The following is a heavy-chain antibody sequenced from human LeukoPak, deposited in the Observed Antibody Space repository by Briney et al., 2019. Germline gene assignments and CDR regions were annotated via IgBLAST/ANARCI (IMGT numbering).Heavy chain of an antibody. CDR1: GFTASNNY. CDR3: VRKNRDVNAAFDI. CDR2: SYSDSNT. V-gene: IGHV3-53*01. J-gene: IGHJ3*02. D-gene: IGHD1-14*01. Sequence: PGGSLRLSCTASGFTASNNYMSWVRQAPGKGMEWVSISYSDSNTNYADSVKGRFTISRDTAQNTLSLQMSSLRAEDTTVYYCVRKNRDVNAAFDIRGQGTVVTVSS.